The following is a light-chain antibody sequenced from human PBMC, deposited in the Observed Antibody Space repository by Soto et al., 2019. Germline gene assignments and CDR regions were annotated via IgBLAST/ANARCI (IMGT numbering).Light chain of an antibody. J-gene: IGKJ1*01. CDR3: QQYTNTNNPWM. V-gene: IGKV1-5*01. CDR1: QSISRW. CDR2: AAP. Sequence: DIQMTQSPSTLSASVGDRVNITCRASQSISRWLAWYQQKPGKAPKLLIYAAPSLQSGVPSRFSGSGSGTDFTLTISSLQPEDSATYYCQQYTNTNNPWMFGQGTKVDIK.